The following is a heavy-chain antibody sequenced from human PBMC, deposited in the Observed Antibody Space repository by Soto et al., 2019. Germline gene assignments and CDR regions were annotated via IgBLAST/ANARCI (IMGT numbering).Heavy chain of an antibody. CDR2: IWYDGSNK. CDR1: GFTFSSYG. D-gene: IGHD3-10*01. J-gene: IGHJ6*02. Sequence: GGSLRLSCAASGFTFSSYGMHWVRQAPGKGLEWVAVIWYDGSNKYYADSVKGRFTISRDNSKNTLYLQMNSLRAEDTAVYYCARGGAYPELWCLDVWGQGTTVTVSS. V-gene: IGHV3-33*01. CDR3: ARGGAYPELWCLDV.